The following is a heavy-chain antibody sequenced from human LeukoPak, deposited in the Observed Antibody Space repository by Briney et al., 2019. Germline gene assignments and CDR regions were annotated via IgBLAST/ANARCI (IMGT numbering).Heavy chain of an antibody. J-gene: IGHJ3*02. D-gene: IGHD1-26*01. V-gene: IGHV1-58*02. CDR2: IVVGSGNT. Sequence: ASVKVSCKASGFTFTSSAMQWVRQARGQRLEWIGWIVVGSGNTNYAQKFQERVTITRDMSTSTAYMELSSLRSEDTAAYYCAACYSGSYFGAFDIWGQGTMVTVSS. CDR1: GFTFTSSA. CDR3: AACYSGSYFGAFDI.